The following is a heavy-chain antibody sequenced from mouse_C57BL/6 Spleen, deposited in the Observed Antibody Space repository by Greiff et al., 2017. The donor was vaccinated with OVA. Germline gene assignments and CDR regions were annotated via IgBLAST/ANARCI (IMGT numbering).Heavy chain of an antibody. CDR3: TRDAVGGFAY. CDR2: ISSGGDYI. J-gene: IGHJ3*01. CDR1: GFTFSSYA. Sequence: EVKLEESGEGLVKPGGSLKLSCAASGFTFSSYAMSWVRQTPEKRLEWVAYISSGGDYIYYADTVKGRFTISRDNARNTLYLQMSSLKSEDTAMYYCTRDAVGGFAYWGQGTLVTVSA. V-gene: IGHV5-9-1*02. D-gene: IGHD3-1*01.